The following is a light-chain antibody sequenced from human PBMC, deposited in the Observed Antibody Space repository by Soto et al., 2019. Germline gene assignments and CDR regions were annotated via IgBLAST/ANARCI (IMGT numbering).Light chain of an antibody. V-gene: IGKV3-20*01. J-gene: IGKJ4*01. CDR2: GAS. CDR3: QQYLTSPLT. Sequence: EIVLTQSPGTLSLSPGEGATLSCRASESMSTYLAWYQQKPGQTPRLLIYGASTRATGIPDRFSGSGSGTDFTLTISRLEPEDFAVYYCQQYLTSPLTFGGGNKVEIK. CDR1: ESMSTY.